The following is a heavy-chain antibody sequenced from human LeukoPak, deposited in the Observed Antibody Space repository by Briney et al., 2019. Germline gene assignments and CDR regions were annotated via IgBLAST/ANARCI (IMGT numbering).Heavy chain of an antibody. CDR1: GFTFSDYW. Sequence: GGSLRLSCTASGFTFSDYWMTWVRQAPGKGLEWVANIKQDGSAKYYVDSVKGRFTISRDNAKNSLYLQMDSLRVEDTATYYCARWRGSTSERSDYWGQGTLVTASS. D-gene: IGHD2-2*01. V-gene: IGHV3-7*01. CDR2: IKQDGSAK. J-gene: IGHJ4*02. CDR3: ARWRGSTSERSDY.